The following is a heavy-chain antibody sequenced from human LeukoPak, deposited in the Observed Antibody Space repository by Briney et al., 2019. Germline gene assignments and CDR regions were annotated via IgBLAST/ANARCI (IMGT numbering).Heavy chain of an antibody. J-gene: IGHJ6*02. CDR2: ICYDGSNK. D-gene: IGHD3-3*01. Sequence: SLRLSCAASGFTFSSYGMHWVRQAPGKGLEWVAVICYDGSNKYDADSVKGRFTISRANSKNTLYMQMHRLSAEDTAVYYCGRFDFWSKYGMDVWGQGTTVTVSS. CDR3: GRFDFWSKYGMDV. CDR1: GFTFSSYG. V-gene: IGHV3-33*01.